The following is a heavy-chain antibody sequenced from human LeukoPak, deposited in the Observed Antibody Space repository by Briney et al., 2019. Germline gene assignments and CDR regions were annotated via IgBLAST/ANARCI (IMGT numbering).Heavy chain of an antibody. J-gene: IGHJ6*03. CDR1: GYTFTSYD. CDR2: ISAYNGNT. CDR3: ARDRGGSGWCYVRYYYYYMDV. D-gene: IGHD6-19*01. V-gene: IGHV1-18*01. Sequence: AAVKVSCKASGYTFTSYDINWVRQATGQGLEWMGWISAYNGNTNYEQKLQGRGTMTTDTSTSTAYMELRSLRSDDTAVYYCARDRGGSGWCYVRYYYYYMDVWGKGTTVTISS.